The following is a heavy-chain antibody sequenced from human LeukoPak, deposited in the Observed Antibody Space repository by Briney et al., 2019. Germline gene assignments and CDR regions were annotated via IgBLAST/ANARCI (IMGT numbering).Heavy chain of an antibody. Sequence: GGSLRLSCAASGFTFSSYAMSWVRQAPGKGLEWVSAISGSGGSTYYADSVKGRFTISRDNSKNTLYLQMNSLRAEDTAVYYCAKDNGITMIVVVITDDAFDIWGQGTMVTVSS. CDR1: GFTFSSYA. J-gene: IGHJ3*02. V-gene: IGHV3-23*01. CDR2: ISGSGGST. D-gene: IGHD3-22*01. CDR3: AKDNGITMIVVVITDDAFDI.